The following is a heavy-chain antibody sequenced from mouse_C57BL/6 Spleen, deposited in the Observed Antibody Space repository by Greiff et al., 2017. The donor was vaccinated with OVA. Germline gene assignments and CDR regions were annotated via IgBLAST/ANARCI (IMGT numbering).Heavy chain of an antibody. CDR2: IDPETGGT. V-gene: IGHV1-15*01. D-gene: IGHD1-1*02. CDR3: AVWCPAWFAY. Sequence: VQLQQSGAELVRPGASVTLSCKASGYTFTDYEMHWVKQTPVHGLEWIGAIDPETGGTAYNQKFQGKAILTVDKSSSTAYMELRSLTSEYSSVYYCAVWCPAWFAYWGQGTLVTVSA. CDR1: GYTFTDYE. J-gene: IGHJ3*01.